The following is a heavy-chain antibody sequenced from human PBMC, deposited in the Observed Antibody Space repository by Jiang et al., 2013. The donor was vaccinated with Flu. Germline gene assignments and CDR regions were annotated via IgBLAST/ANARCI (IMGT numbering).Heavy chain of an antibody. Sequence: GSGLVKPSQTLSLTCTVSGASISSGDYYWSWIRQPPGKGLEWLGFFYYGGSSYNNPSLKSRLTISGDTSKNQFSLRLSSVTAADTAVYYCASAFGDYPDNWGQGTLVTVSS. J-gene: IGHJ4*02. CDR2: FYYGGSS. CDR3: ASAFGDYPDN. D-gene: IGHD3-10*01. V-gene: IGHV4-30-4*01. CDR1: GASISSGDYY.